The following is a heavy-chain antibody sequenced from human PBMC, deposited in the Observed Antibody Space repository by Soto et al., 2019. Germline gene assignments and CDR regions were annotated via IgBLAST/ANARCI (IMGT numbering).Heavy chain of an antibody. J-gene: IGHJ4*02. D-gene: IGHD3-22*01. CDR1: GNTFTYVY. Sequence: QMQLVQSGAEVKKTGSSVKVSCKGSGNTFTYVYLHWVRQAPGQALEWMGWITPFNGNTKYAQKFQDSVTFTGDTYLNTAYMELSSLRSDDTAMFYCASGRYDASGYFDYWGQGTLVTVSS. V-gene: IGHV1-45*02. CDR2: ITPFNGNT. CDR3: ASGRYDASGYFDY.